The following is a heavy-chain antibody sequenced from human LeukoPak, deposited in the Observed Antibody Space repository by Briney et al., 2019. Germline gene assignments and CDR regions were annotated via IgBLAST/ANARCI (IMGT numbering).Heavy chain of an antibody. CDR2: IYNSGST. CDR3: ARSSPSSRWIGDFDY. J-gene: IGHJ4*02. Sequence: SQSLSLTCTVSGGSTTSHYLNSIRQPPGTRLGWIVDIYNSGSTNYNPSLKSRVTISVDTSKNQFSLKLTSVTAADTAVYYCARSSPSSRWIGDFDYWGQGTLVTVSS. D-gene: IGHD6-19*01. CDR1: GGSTTSHY. V-gene: IGHV4-59*08.